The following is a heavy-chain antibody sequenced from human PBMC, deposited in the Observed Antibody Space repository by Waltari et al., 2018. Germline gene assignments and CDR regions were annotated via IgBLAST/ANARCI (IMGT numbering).Heavy chain of an antibody. D-gene: IGHD2-15*01. Sequence: QIQLVQSGSEVKKPGASVKVSCKASGYIFKSYGITWVRQAPGQGLEWMGWDKPYNGDPDYAQKPQDRVTMTTDPTTGTAYMENRGLGSEETAVNYRAGGPPRFGGNPDNWGQGTLVTVAS. CDR1: GYIFKSYG. CDR3: AGGPPRFGGNPDN. J-gene: IGHJ4*02. CDR2: DKPYNGDP. V-gene: IGHV1-18*01.